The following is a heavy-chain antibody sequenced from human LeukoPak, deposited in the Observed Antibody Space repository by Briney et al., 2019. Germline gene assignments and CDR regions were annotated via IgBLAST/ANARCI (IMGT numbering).Heavy chain of an antibody. CDR1: GGTFSSYA. V-gene: IGHV1-69*04. CDR2: IIPILGIA. Sequence: ASVKVSCKASGGTFSSYAISWVRQAPGQGLEWMGRIIPILGIANYAQKFQGRVTITADKSTSTAYMELSSLRSEDTAVYYCARDPQSPGYSSGWYAYWGQGALVTVSS. CDR3: ARDPQSPGYSSGWYAY. D-gene: IGHD6-19*01. J-gene: IGHJ4*02.